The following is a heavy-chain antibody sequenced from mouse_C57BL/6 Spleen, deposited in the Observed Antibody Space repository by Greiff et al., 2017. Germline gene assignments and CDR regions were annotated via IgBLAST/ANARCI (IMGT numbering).Heavy chain of an antibody. CDR2: IYPGSGNT. D-gene: IGHD2-10*02. CDR1: GYTFTDYY. Sequence: QLQQSGPELVKPGASVKISCKASGYTFTDYYINWVKQRPGQGLEWLGWIYPGSGNTKYNEKFKGKATLTVDTSSSTAYMQLSSLTSEDSAVYFCARTQYGNYFDYWGQGTTLTVSS. V-gene: IGHV1-84*01. J-gene: IGHJ2*01. CDR3: ARTQYGNYFDY.